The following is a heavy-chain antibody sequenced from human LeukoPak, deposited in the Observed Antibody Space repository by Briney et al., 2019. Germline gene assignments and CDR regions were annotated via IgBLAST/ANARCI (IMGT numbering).Heavy chain of an antibody. CDR1: GFTFSSYG. J-gene: IGHJ4*02. D-gene: IGHD6-13*01. CDR3: ARGRLSTSTWLTGY. CDR2: IRYDGSNK. V-gene: IGHV3-30*02. Sequence: GGSLRLSCAASGFTFSSYGMHWVRQAPGKGLEWVAFIRYDGSNKYYADSVKGRFTISRDNAKTTLYLQMNGLRAEDTAVYYCARGRLSTSTWLTGYWGQGALVTVSS.